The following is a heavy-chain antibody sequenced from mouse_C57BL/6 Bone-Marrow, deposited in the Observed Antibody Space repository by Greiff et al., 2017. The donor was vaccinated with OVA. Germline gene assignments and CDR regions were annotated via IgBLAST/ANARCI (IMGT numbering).Heavy chain of an antibody. CDR1: GYTFTSYW. V-gene: IGHV1-64*01. CDR3: ASPRGYYGSSYFDY. Sequence: VQLQQPGAELVKPGASVKLSCKASGYTFTSYWMHWVKQRPGQGLEWIGMIHPNSGSTNYNEKFKSKATLTVDKSSSTAYMQLSSLTSEDSAVYYCASPRGYYGSSYFDYWGQGTTLTVSS. CDR2: IHPNSGST. D-gene: IGHD1-1*01. J-gene: IGHJ2*01.